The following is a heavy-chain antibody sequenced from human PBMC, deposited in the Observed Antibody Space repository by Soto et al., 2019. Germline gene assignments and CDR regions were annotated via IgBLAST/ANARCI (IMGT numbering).Heavy chain of an antibody. CDR2: IYYSGST. CDR3: ARVPIAAAERWFDP. Sequence: SETLSLTCTVSGGSISSGGYYWSWIRQHPGKGLEWIGYIYYSGSTYYNPSLKSRVTISVDTSKNQFSLKLSSVTAADTAVYYCARVPIAAAERWFDPWGQGTLVTVSS. CDR1: GGSISSGGYY. V-gene: IGHV4-31*03. J-gene: IGHJ5*02. D-gene: IGHD6-13*01.